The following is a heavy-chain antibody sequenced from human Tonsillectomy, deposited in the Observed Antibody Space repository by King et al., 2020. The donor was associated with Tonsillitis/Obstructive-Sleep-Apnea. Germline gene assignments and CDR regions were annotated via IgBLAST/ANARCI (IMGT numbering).Heavy chain of an antibody. CDR1: GYTFTDYG. D-gene: IGHD3/OR15-3a*01. Sequence: VQLVQSGSELKKPGASVKVSCKASGYTFTDYGLNWVRQAPGQGLEWMGWINTHTGNPTYAQDFTGRFVFSLDTSVSTAYLQISSLKAEDTAVYYCARTEYDFWSDRNPHYDYWGQGTQVTVSS. CDR2: INTHTGNP. J-gene: IGHJ4*01. CDR3: ARTEYDFWSDRNPHYDY. V-gene: IGHV7-4-1*02.